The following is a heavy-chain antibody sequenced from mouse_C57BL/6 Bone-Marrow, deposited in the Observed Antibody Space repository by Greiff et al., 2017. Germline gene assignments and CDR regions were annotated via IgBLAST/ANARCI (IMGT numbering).Heavy chain of an antibody. Sequence: DVHLVESGGGLVQPGGSLKLSCAASGFTFSDYYMYWVRQTPEKRLEWVAYISNGGGSTYYPDTVKGRFTISRDNAKNTLYLQMSRLKSEDTAMYYCARRDYGSSYGFAYWGQGTLVTVSA. CDR3: ARRDYGSSYGFAY. CDR1: GFTFSDYY. V-gene: IGHV5-12*01. D-gene: IGHD1-1*01. J-gene: IGHJ3*01. CDR2: ISNGGGST.